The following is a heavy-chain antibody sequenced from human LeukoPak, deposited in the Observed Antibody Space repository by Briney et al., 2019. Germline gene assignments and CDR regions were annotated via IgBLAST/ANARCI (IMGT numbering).Heavy chain of an antibody. CDR1: GFTFSSYD. CDR3: AKPSSGNYPPTGY. Sequence: GGSLRLSCAASGFTFSSYDVSWVRQAPGRGLEWVSAISGSGDRTHYADSVKGRFTISRDNSKNTLYLQINSLRAEDTAVYYCAKPSSGNYPPTGYWGQGTLVTVSS. J-gene: IGHJ4*02. D-gene: IGHD1-26*01. V-gene: IGHV3-23*01. CDR2: ISGSGDRT.